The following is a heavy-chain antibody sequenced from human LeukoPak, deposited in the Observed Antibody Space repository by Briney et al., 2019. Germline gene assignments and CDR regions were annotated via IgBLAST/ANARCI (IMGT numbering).Heavy chain of an antibody. CDR3: ARDADHDYPE. CDR1: GFTFSDHY. D-gene: IGHD4-11*01. V-gene: IGHV3-11*01. CDR2: ITSSGSTT. J-gene: IGHJ4*02. Sequence: GGSLRLSCIASGFTFSDHYMSWFRLSPGKGLEWLSYITSSGSTTDYADSVKGRFTISRDNAKKSMFLQMNSLRPEDTAVYYCARDADHDYPERGQGTLVTVSS.